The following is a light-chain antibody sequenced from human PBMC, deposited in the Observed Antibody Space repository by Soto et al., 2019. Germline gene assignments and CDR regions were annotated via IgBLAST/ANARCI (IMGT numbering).Light chain of an antibody. V-gene: IGKV3-20*01. CDR3: QYYGSSPRT. CDR1: QSVSSRH. J-gene: IGKJ1*01. CDR2: GTS. Sequence: EIVVTQSPGTLSLSPGERATLSCRASQSVSSRHLAWYQQKPGQAPRLLIYGTSNRATGIPDRFSGSGSGPDFSLIISRLEPEDFAVYYCQYYGSSPRTFGQGPRWIS.